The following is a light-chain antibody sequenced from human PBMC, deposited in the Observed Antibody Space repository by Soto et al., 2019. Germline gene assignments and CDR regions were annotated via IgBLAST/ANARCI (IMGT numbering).Light chain of an antibody. CDR2: EVS. Sequence: QSALTQPPSVSGSPGQSVTISCTGTSSDVGNYNRVSWYQQPPGTAPKVIMYEVSNRPSGVPDRFSGSKSGTPASLTISGLQAEEEADYYCSSYTSSSTYVFGTGTKVTVL. V-gene: IGLV2-18*02. CDR3: SSYTSSSTYV. J-gene: IGLJ1*01. CDR1: SSDVGNYNR.